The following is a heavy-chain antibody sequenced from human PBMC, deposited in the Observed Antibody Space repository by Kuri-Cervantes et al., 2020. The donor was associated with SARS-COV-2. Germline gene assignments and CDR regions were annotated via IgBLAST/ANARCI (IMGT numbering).Heavy chain of an antibody. CDR2: INHSGNT. Sequence: SETLSLTCAVYGGSFSDYYWSWVRQPPGKGLEWIGEINHSGNTNYDPSLKSRVTISVDTSKNQFSLKLSSVTAADTAVYYCARDLGPPYAFDIWGQGTMVTVSS. CDR1: GGSFSDYY. J-gene: IGHJ3*02. V-gene: IGHV4-34*01. CDR3: ARDLGPPYAFDI.